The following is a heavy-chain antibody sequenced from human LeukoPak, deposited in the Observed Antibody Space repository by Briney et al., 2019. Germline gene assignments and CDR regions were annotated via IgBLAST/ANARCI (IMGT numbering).Heavy chain of an antibody. CDR2: ISSSGSTI. CDR1: GFTFSSYE. J-gene: IGHJ6*03. D-gene: IGHD3-10*01. V-gene: IGHV3-48*03. Sequence: GGSLRLSCAASGFTFSSYEMNWVRQAPGKGLEWVSYISSSGSTIYYADSVKGRFTISRDNAKNSLYLQMNSLRAEDTAVYYCAREEGTMVRGVIKRNYYYYMDVWGKGTTVTISS. CDR3: AREEGTMVRGVIKRNYYYYMDV.